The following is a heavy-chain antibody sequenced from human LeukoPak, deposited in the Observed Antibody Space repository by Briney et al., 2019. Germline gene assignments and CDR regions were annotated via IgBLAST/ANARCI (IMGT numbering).Heavy chain of an antibody. CDR3: AKDKGYCSSDVCYPPYSMDV. CDR2: ISDSGGRK. J-gene: IGHJ6*02. CDR1: GFTFSSYS. Sequence: GGSLRLSCAASGFTFSSYSMNWVRQSPGKGLEWVSDISDSGGRKYYADSVKGRFTISRDNSKNTVYLEMNSLRAEDTAIYYCAKDKGYCSSDVCYPPYSMDVWGQGTTVTVSS. V-gene: IGHV3-23*01. D-gene: IGHD2-15*01.